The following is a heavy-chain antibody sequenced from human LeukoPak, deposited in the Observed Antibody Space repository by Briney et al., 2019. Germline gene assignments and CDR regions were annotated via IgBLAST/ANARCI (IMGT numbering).Heavy chain of an antibody. CDR1: GYTFTTYS. CDR2: INPKGDIT. D-gene: IGHD2-8*01. CDR3: ARKWSSRDWFDP. Sequence: GASVKVSCRTSGYTFTTYSIHWVRQAPGQGLEWMGIINPKGDITTYAQRFQGRVSMTSHSSTATVYMELSGLSSEDTAIYYCARKWSSRDWFDPWGQGTLLTVSS. J-gene: IGHJ5*02. V-gene: IGHV1-46*01.